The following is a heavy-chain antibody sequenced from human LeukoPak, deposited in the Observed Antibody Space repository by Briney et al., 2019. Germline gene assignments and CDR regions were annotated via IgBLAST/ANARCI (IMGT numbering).Heavy chain of an antibody. CDR3: AKYSYYDFWSGYQFDY. Sequence: GGSLRLSCAASGFTFSSYAMSWVRQAPGKGLEWVSAISGSGGSTYYADSVKGRFTISRDNAKNTLYLQMNSLRADDTAVYYCAKYSYYDFWSGYQFDYWGQGTLVTVSS. CDR2: ISGSGGST. D-gene: IGHD3-3*01. J-gene: IGHJ4*02. V-gene: IGHV3-23*01. CDR1: GFTFSSYA.